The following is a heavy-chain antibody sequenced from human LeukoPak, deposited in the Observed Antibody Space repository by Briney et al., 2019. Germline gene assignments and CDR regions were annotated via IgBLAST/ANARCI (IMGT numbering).Heavy chain of an antibody. D-gene: IGHD4-17*01. J-gene: IGHJ4*02. CDR2: ISAYNGNT. CDR3: ARGDYGDYVKLYFDY. V-gene: IGHV1-18*01. Sequence: ASVKVSCKASGYTFTSYGISWVRQAPGQGLEWMGWISAYNGNTNYAQKHQGRVTMTTDTSTSTAYMELRSLRSDDTAVYYCARGDYGDYVKLYFDYWGQGTLVTVSS. CDR1: GYTFTSYG.